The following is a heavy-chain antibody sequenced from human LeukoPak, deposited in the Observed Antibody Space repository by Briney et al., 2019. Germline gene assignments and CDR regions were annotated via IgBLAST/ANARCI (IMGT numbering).Heavy chain of an antibody. J-gene: IGHJ4*02. D-gene: IGHD6-19*01. CDR1: GFTFDDYA. CDR3: AKGRIAVAGPFDY. CDR2: ISWNSGSI. V-gene: IGHV3-9*03. Sequence: PGGSLRLSCAASGFTFDDYAMHWVRQAPGKGLEWVSGISWNSGSIGYADSVKGRFTISRDNAKNSLYLQMNSLRAEDMALYYCAKGRIAVAGPFDYWGQGTLVTVSS.